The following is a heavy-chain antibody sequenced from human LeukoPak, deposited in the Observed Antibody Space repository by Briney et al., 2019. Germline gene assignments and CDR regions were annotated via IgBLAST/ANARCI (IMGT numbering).Heavy chain of an antibody. CDR3: ARLREGRVGATTPYFDY. J-gene: IGHJ4*02. V-gene: IGHV4-4*09. CDR1: GGSFSGYY. CDR2: IYTSGST. Sequence: SETLSLTCAVYGGSFSGYYWSWIRQPPGKGLEWIGYIYTSGSTNYNPSLKSRVTISVDTSKNQFSLKLSSVTAADTAVYYCARLREGRVGATTPYFDYWGQGTLVTVSS. D-gene: IGHD1-26*01.